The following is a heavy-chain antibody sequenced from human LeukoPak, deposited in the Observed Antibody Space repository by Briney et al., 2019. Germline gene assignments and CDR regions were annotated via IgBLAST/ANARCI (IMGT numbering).Heavy chain of an antibody. Sequence: GGSLRLSCAASGFTFSSYAMSWVRQAPGKGLEWVSSISSSSSYIYYADSVKGRFTISRDNAKNSLYLQMNSLRAEDTAVYYCARGDPLGYCSSTSCYSNYWGQGTLVTVSS. CDR3: ARGDPLGYCSSTSCYSNY. D-gene: IGHD2-2*02. CDR2: ISSSSSYI. V-gene: IGHV3-21*01. CDR1: GFTFSSYA. J-gene: IGHJ4*02.